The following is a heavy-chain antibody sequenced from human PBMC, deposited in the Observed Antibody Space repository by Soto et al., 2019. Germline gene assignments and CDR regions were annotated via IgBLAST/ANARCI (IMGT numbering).Heavy chain of an antibody. CDR2: ISSSSSYI. D-gene: IGHD4-17*01. Sequence: GGSLRLSCAASGFTFSSYSMNWVRQAPGKGLEWVSSISSSSSYIYYADSVKGRFTISRDNAKNSLYLQTNSLRAEDTAVYYCARDLPLRVWYYYYGMDVWGQGTTVTVSS. CDR3: ARDLPLRVWYYYYGMDV. J-gene: IGHJ6*02. CDR1: GFTFSSYS. V-gene: IGHV3-21*01.